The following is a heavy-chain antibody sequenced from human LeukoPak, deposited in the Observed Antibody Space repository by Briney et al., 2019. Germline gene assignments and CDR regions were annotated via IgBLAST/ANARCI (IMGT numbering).Heavy chain of an antibody. CDR2: MNPNSGNT. J-gene: IGHJ4*02. CDR1: GYTFTSYD. V-gene: IGHV1-8*01. D-gene: IGHD3-10*01. Sequence: ASVKVSCKASGYTFTSYDINWVRQATGQGLEWMGWMNPNSGNTGYAQKFQGRVTMTRNTSISTAYMELSSLRSEDTAVYYCARAPHWRYFASGSYSNFDYWGRGTLVTVSS. CDR3: ARAPHWRYFASGSYSNFDY.